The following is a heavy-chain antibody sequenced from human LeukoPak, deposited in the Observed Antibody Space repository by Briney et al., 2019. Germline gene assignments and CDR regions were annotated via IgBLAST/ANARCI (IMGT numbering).Heavy chain of an antibody. CDR1: GFTFSSYA. D-gene: IGHD4-17*01. V-gene: IGHV3-23*01. J-gene: IGHJ4*02. CDR2: ISGSGGST. Sequence: GGSLRLFCAASGFTFSSYAMSWVRQAPGKGLEWVSAISGSGGSTYYADSVKGRFTISRDNSKNTLYLQMNSLRAEDTAVYYCAKDDYGDYSTFDYWGQGTLVTVSS. CDR3: AKDDYGDYSTFDY.